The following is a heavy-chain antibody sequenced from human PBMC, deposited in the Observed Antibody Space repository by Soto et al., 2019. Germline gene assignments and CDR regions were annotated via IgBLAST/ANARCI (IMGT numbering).Heavy chain of an antibody. J-gene: IGHJ4*02. CDR3: TRTTGGIDH. Sequence: QVQLVQSGAEMKKPGASVKVSCKASGYTFFAYQMHWVRQAPGQGLEGVGWINPNSGDTNYAQKFQGRVTLTRDTSISTAYMELSRLTSDDTAVYYCTRTTGGIDHWGQGTLVTVSS. CDR1: GYTFFAYQ. CDR2: INPNSGDT. D-gene: IGHD3-16*01. V-gene: IGHV1-2*02.